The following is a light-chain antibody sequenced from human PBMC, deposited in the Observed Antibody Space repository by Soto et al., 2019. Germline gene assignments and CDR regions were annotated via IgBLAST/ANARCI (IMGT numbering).Light chain of an antibody. J-gene: IGKJ1*01. CDR3: QQYGHSPQT. CDR2: GAS. CDR1: QSVSSNY. Sequence: EIVLTQSPATLSLSPGERATLSCRASQSVSSNYLAWYHHKPGQAPRLLIYGASHRATGIPDRFSGSGSGTDFTLTISRLEPEDFAVYYCQQYGHSPQTFGQGTKVEIK. V-gene: IGKV3-20*01.